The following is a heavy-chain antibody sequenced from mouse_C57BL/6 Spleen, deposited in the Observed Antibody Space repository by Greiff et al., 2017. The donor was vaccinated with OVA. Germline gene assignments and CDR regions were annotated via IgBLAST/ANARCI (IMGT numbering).Heavy chain of an antibody. D-gene: IGHD1-1*01. CDR3: ARRNYYGSPYWYFDV. Sequence: QVQLQQPGAELVKPGASVKLSCKASGYTFTSYWMQWVKQRPGQGLEWIGEIDPSDSYTNYNQKFKGKAKLTVDTSSSTAYMQLSSLTSEDSAVYYGARRNYYGSPYWYFDVWGTGTTVTVSS. CDR1: GYTFTSYW. CDR2: IDPSDSYT. J-gene: IGHJ1*03. V-gene: IGHV1-50*01.